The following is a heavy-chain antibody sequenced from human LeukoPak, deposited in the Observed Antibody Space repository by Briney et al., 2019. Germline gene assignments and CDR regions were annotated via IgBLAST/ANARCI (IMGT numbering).Heavy chain of an antibody. V-gene: IGHV3-48*02. CDR2: IGAISTML. J-gene: IGHJ4*02. CDR3: ARDTPVPTIIPGV. D-gene: IGHD2-2*01. Sequence: PGGSMRLSCVGSGFRLIDYNMNWVRQSPGKGLEWLGCIGAISTMLHYADSVKGRLTISRDDAKNSLYLQMNSLRHDDTAVYYCARDTPVPTIIPGVWGQGTLVAVSS. CDR1: GFRLIDYN.